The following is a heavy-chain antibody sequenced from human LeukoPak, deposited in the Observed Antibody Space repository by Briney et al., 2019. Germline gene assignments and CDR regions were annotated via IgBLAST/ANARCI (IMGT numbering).Heavy chain of an antibody. V-gene: IGHV3-20*01. D-gene: IGHD6-13*01. J-gene: IGHJ5*02. CDR1: GFIFDDYG. CDR3: AREGEAAAGTANRWFDP. Sequence: AGGSLRLSCAASGFIFDDYGMSWVRQAPGKGLEWVSGINWNSGSTGYADSVKGRFTISRDNAKNSLYLQMNSLRAEDTALYHCAREGEAAAGTANRWFDPWGQGTLVTVSS. CDR2: INWNSGST.